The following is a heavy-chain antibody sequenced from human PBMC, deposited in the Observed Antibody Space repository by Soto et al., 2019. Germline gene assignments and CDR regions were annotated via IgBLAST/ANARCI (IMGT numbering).Heavy chain of an antibody. D-gene: IGHD3-9*01. CDR3: ARDIGYFNTSGCFTNWFDP. CDR2: ISNYDDKT. J-gene: IGHJ5*02. V-gene: IGHV1-18*01. CDR1: GYSFRTHG. Sequence: QVQLVQSGAEVKTPGASVKVSCRASGYSFRTHGISWVRQAPGQGLEWMGWISNYDDKTNFPQKFQGRITMTTDTSTRTDYMELRSLRSDDTAVYFCARDIGYFNTSGCFTNWFDPWGQGTLVTVSS.